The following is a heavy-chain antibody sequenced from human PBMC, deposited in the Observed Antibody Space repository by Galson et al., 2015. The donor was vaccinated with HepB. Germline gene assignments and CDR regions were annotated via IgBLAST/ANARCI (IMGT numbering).Heavy chain of an antibody. CDR1: GYTFTSYG. Sequence: LVKVSCKASGYTFTSYGISWVRQAPGQGLEWMGWISAYNGNTNYAQKLQGRVTMTTDTSTSTAYMELRSLRSDGTAVYYCARADIVVVPAAIALNDYWGQGTLVTVSS. D-gene: IGHD2-2*01. CDR3: ARADIVVVPAAIALNDY. J-gene: IGHJ4*02. V-gene: IGHV1-18*04. CDR2: ISAYNGNT.